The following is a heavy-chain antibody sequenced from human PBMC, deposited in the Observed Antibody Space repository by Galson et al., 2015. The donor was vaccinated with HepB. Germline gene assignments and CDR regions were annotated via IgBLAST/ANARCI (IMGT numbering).Heavy chain of an antibody. CDR1: GFTFSSHA. D-gene: IGHD3-3*01. CDR3: VKENLWSGVS. V-gene: IGHV3-23*01. CDR2: ISSGGGST. Sequence: SLRLSCAASGFTFSSHAMDWVRQAPGKGLEWVSGISSGGGSTYYADSVKGRFTISRDNSENTLYLQINSLRAEDTAVYFCVKENLWSGVSWGQGTLVTVSS. J-gene: IGHJ5*02.